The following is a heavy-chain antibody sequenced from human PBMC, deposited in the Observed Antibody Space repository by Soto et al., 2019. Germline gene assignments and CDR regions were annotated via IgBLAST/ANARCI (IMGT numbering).Heavy chain of an antibody. CDR2: ISAYNGNT. D-gene: IGHD3-3*01. V-gene: IGHV1-18*04. CDR3: ARATLRFLEWSLLSGMDV. J-gene: IGHJ6*02. CDR1: GYTFTSYG. Sequence: ASVKVSCKASGYTFTSYGISWVRQAPGQGLEWMGLISAYNGNTNYAQKLQGRVTMTTDTSTSTAYMELRSLRSDDTAVYYCARATLRFLEWSLLSGMDVWGQGTTVTVSS.